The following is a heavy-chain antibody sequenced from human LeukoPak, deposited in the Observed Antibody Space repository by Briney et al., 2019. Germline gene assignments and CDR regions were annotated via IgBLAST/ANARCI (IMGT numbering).Heavy chain of an antibody. CDR3: ARSGDGYNPFDY. V-gene: IGHV4-59*01. Sequence: SETLSLTCTVSGGSISSYYWSWIRQPPGNGLEWIGYIYYSGSTNYNPSLKSRVTISVDTSKNQFSLKLSSVTAADTAVYYCARSGDGYNPFDYWGQGTLVTVSS. J-gene: IGHJ4*02. CDR1: GGSISSYY. D-gene: IGHD5-24*01. CDR2: IYYSGST.